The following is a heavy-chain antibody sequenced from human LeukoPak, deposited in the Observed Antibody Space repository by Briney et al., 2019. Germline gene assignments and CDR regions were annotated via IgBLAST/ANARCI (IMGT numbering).Heavy chain of an antibody. CDR2: ISGSGGST. CDR1: GFTFSSYA. V-gene: IGHV3-23*01. CDR3: AKSSDSSGYYSPFDP. J-gene: IGHJ5*02. Sequence: GGSLRLSCAASGFTFSSYAMSWVRQAPGKGLEWVSAISGSGGSTYYADSVKGRFTISRDNSKNTLYLQMNSLRAEDTAVYYCAKSSDSSGYYSPFDPWGQGTLVTVSS. D-gene: IGHD3-22*01.